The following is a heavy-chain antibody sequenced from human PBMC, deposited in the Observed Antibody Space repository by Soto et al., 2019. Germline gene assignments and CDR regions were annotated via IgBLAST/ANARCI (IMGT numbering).Heavy chain of an antibody. CDR2: ISGSGGST. V-gene: IGHV3-23*01. D-gene: IGHD3-22*01. CDR1: GFTFSSYA. Sequence: EVQLLESGGGLVQPGGSLRLSCAASGFTFSSYAMSWVRQAPGKGLEWVTAISGSGGSTHYADSLKGRFTISRDNPKNTLYSKMTSLRAEDNAVYYCAEDGTGIVVVSYFDYWGQGTMVTVSS. J-gene: IGHJ4*02. CDR3: AEDGTGIVVVSYFDY.